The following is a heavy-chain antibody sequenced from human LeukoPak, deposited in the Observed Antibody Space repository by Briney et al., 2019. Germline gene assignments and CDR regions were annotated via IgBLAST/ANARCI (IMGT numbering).Heavy chain of an antibody. CDR2: IWYDGNNK. CDR3: ARSTSSEYDIYHFDY. J-gene: IGHJ4*02. D-gene: IGHD3-9*01. V-gene: IGHV3-33*08. Sequence: GGSLRLSCAASGFTFINYGMHWVRQAPGKGLEWVAVIWYDGNNKYYADSVKGRFTISRDNSKNTLYLQMNSLRAEDTAVYYCARSTSSEYDIYHFDYWGQGTLVTVSS. CDR1: GFTFINYG.